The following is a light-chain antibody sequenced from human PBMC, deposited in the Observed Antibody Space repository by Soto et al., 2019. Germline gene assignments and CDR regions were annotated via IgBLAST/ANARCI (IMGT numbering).Light chain of an antibody. CDR2: DAS. CDR1: QSVSSSY. V-gene: IGKV3D-20*01. CDR3: QQYGSSLLT. Sequence: DIVLTQSPGTLSLSPGERATLSCRASQSVSSSYLAWYQQKPGLAPRLLIYDASSRATGIPDRFSGSGSGTDFTLTISRLEPEDFAVYYCQQYGSSLLTFGGGTKVAIK. J-gene: IGKJ4*01.